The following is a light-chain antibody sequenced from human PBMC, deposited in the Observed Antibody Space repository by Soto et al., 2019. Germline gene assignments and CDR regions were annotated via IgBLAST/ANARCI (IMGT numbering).Light chain of an antibody. J-gene: IGKJ1*01. CDR1: QSVDSSF. Sequence: EIGLTQSPGFLSLSPGERATLSCRASQSVDSSFFAWYQQKPGQAPRLLIYGASKRATGIPDRFSGSGSGTDFTLTISRLEAEAFAVYYFQQYVSSVTFGQGTKVEIK. CDR3: QQYVSSVT. CDR2: GAS. V-gene: IGKV3-20*01.